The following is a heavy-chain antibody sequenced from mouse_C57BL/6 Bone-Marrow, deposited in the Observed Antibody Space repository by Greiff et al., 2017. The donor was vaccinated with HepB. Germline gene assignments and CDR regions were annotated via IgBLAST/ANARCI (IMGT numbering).Heavy chain of an antibody. Sequence: VKVVESGPGLVQPSQSLSITCTVSGFSLTSYGVHWVRQSPGKGLEWLGVIWSGESTDYNAAFISRLSISKDNSKSQVFFKMNSLQADDTAIYYCARTPSDVLDYWGQGTTLTVSS. CDR1: GFSLTSYG. V-gene: IGHV2-2*01. CDR2: IWSGEST. J-gene: IGHJ2*01. CDR3: ARTPSDVLDY.